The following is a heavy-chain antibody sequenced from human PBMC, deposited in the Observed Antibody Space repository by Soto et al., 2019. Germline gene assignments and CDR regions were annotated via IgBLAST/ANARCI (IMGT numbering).Heavy chain of an antibody. CDR2: INHSGST. J-gene: IGHJ6*02. Sequence: SETLSLTCAVYGGPFSGSYWSWIRQPPGKGLEWIGEINHSGSTNYNPSLKSRVTISVDTSKNQFSLKLSSVTAADTAVYYCARFSTLGKDYGVDVWGQGTTVT. V-gene: IGHV4-34*01. CDR3: ARFSTLGKDYGVDV. CDR1: GGPFSGSY. D-gene: IGHD3-3*02.